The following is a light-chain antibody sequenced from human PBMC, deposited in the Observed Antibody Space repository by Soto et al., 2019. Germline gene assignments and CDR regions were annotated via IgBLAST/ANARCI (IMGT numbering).Light chain of an antibody. V-gene: IGKV1-5*01. CDR1: QSSSW. CDR3: QQYNSYVT. CDR2: DDS. J-gene: IGKJ4*01. Sequence: DIQMTQSPSTLSASVGDRVTITCRASQSSSWLAWYQQKPGKAPKLLIYDDSSLESGVPSRFSGSGSGTEFTLTISSLQPDDFATYYCQQYNSYVTFGGGTKVEIK.